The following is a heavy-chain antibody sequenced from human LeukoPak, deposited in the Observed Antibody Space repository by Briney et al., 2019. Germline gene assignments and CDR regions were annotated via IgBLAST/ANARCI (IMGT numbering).Heavy chain of an antibody. CDR1: GDSVSSNTVA. D-gene: IGHD3-16*02. J-gene: IGHJ4*02. V-gene: IGHV6-1*01. Sequence: SQTLSLTCAISGDSVSSNTVAWNWIRQSPSRGLEWLGRTYYRSKWYNEYAVSVQSRITINPGTSKNQFSLQLNSMTPEDTAVYYCPKGDRFDFWGQGTLVTVSS. CDR3: PKGDRFDF. CDR2: TYYRSKWYN.